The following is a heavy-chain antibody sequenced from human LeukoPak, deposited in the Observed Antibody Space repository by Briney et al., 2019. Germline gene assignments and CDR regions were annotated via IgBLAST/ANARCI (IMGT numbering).Heavy chain of an antibody. D-gene: IGHD5-18*01. V-gene: IGHV3-21*01. CDR3: ARAGDTAMVGIFDY. Sequence: PGGSLRLSCAASGFTFSSYSMNWVRQAPGKGLEWVSSISSSSSYIYYADSVKGRFNISRDNAKNSLYLQMNSLRAEDTAVYYCARAGDTAMVGIFDYWGQGTLVTVSS. CDR2: ISSSSSYI. CDR1: GFTFSSYS. J-gene: IGHJ4*02.